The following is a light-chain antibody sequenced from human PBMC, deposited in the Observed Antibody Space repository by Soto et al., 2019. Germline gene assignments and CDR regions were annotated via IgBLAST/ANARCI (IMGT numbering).Light chain of an antibody. V-gene: IGKV3-11*01. CDR3: QQRRT. J-gene: IGKJ1*01. Sequence: EIVLTQSPATLSLSPGERATLSCRASQSVSSYLAWYQQKPGQAPRLLIYDASNRATDILARFSGSGSGTDFTQTISSLEPEDFAVYYFQQRRTFGQGTKVEIK. CDR1: QSVSSY. CDR2: DAS.